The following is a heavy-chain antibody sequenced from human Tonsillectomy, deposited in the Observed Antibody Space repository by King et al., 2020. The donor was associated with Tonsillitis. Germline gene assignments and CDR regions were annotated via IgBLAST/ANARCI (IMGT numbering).Heavy chain of an antibody. CDR3: ARGSGGTEYYYWYMDV. D-gene: IGHD2-15*01. CDR2: VWYDGSNE. V-gene: IGHV3-33*08. J-gene: IGHJ6*03. Sequence: VKLGESGGGVVQHGRSLRLSCAASGFTCSTYGMHWVRQAPGKGLEWVAVVWYDGSNEHYADYVKGRFTISRDNSNNTLYLQMNSLRAEDTAIYHCARGSGGTEYYYWYMDVWGKGTTVTVSS. CDR1: GFTCSTYG.